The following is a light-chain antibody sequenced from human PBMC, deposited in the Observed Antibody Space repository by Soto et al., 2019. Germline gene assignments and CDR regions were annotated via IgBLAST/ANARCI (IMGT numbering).Light chain of an antibody. V-gene: IGKV3-15*01. CDR1: QIIGTN. CDR3: QQYDKWPYT. CDR2: GAF. J-gene: IGKJ2*01. Sequence: ENVLTQSPATLSVSPGERATLSCRTSQIIGTNLAWYQQKPGQAPRLLIYGAFIRAPGFPVRFRGTGSGSEFTLTISSLHTEDGALYYCQQYDKWPYTFGQGTNLEIK.